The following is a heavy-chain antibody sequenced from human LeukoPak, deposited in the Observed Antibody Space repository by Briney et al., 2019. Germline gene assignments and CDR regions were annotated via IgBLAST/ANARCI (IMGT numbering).Heavy chain of an antibody. V-gene: IGHV4-59*01. J-gene: IGHJ4*02. CDR2: IYYSGST. Sequence: SETLSLTCAVYGGSFSGYYWSWIRQPPGKGLEWIGYIYYSGSTNYNPSLKSRVTISVDTSKNQFSLKLSSVTAADTAVYYCARVSYCSSTSCPHYFDYWGQGTLVTVSS. D-gene: IGHD2-2*01. CDR3: ARVSYCSSTSCPHYFDY. CDR1: GGSFSGYY.